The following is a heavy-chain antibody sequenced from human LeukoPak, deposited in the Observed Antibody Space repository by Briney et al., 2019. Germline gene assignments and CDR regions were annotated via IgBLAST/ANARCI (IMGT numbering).Heavy chain of an antibody. CDR2: ISGSGGST. V-gene: IGHV3-23*01. D-gene: IGHD2-2*01. Sequence: GGSLRLSCAASGFTFSSYAMSWVRQAPGKGLEGVSAISGSGGSTYYADSVKGRFTTSRDNSKNTLYLQMDSLRAEDTAVYYCAKGPCLVPAAIGCNWFDPWGKGTLVTVSS. CDR1: GFTFSSYA. J-gene: IGHJ5*02. CDR3: AKGPCLVPAAIGCNWFDP.